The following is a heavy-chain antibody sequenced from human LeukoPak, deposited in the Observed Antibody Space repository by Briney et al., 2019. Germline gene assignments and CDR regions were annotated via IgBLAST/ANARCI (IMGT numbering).Heavy chain of an antibody. CDR3: VRGQLWSYYHDY. CDR2: ISSSSSTI. J-gene: IGHJ4*02. CDR1: GFTVSSNS. V-gene: IGHV3-48*04. Sequence: PGGSLRLSCAASGFTVSSNSMSWVRQAPGKGLEWVSYISSSSSTIYYADSVKGRFTISRDNAKNTVYLEMNSLRAEDTAVYYCVRGQLWSYYHDYWGQGTLVTVSS. D-gene: IGHD5-18*01.